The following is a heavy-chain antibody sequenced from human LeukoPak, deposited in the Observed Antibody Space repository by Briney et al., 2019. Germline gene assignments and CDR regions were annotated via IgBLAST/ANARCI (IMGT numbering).Heavy chain of an antibody. D-gene: IGHD3-22*01. CDR1: GGSISSGSYY. Sequence: SQTLSLTCTVSGGSISSGSYYWNWIRQPAGKGLEWIGRIYISGSTNYNPSLKSRVTISVDTSKNQFSLKLSSVTAADTAVYYCARASYDSSEGDNWFDPWGQGTLVTVSS. CDR2: IYISGST. CDR3: ARASYDSSEGDNWFDP. V-gene: IGHV4-61*02. J-gene: IGHJ5*02.